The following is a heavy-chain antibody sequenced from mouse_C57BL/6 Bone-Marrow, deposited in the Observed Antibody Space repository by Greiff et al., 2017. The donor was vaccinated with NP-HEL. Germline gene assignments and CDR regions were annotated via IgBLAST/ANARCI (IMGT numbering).Heavy chain of an antibody. CDR1: GYAFTNYL. Sequence: QVQLQQSGAELVRPGTSVKVSCKASGYAFTNYLIEWVKQRPGQGLGWIGVINPGSGGTNYNEKFKGKATLTADKSSSTAYMQLSILTSEDSAVYFCATAYYSNYRFAYWGQGTLVTVSA. V-gene: IGHV1-54*01. D-gene: IGHD2-5*01. CDR3: ATAYYSNYRFAY. CDR2: INPGSGGT. J-gene: IGHJ3*01.